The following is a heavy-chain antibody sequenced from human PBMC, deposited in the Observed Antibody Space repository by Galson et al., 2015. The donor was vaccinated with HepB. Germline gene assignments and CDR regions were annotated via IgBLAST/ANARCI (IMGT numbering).Heavy chain of an antibody. Sequence: SLRLSCAASGFTFSDYYMSWIRQAPGKGLEWVSYISSSSSYTNYADSVKGRFTISRDNAKNSLYLQMNSLRAEDTAVYYCARVLVGLWFGEPPASGMDVWSQGTTVTVSS. CDR2: ISSSSSYT. J-gene: IGHJ6*02. CDR1: GFTFSDYY. V-gene: IGHV3-11*06. D-gene: IGHD3-10*01. CDR3: ARVLVGLWFGEPPASGMDV.